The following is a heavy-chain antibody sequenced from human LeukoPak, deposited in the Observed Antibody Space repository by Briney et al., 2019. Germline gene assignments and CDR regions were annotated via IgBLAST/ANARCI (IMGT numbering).Heavy chain of an antibody. D-gene: IGHD1-26*01. CDR1: GGSISSYY. J-gene: IGHJ4*02. Sequence: SETLSLTCTVSGGSISSYYWSWIRQPAGKGLEWIGRIYTSGSTNYNPSLKSRVTISVDTSKNQFSLKLSSVTAADTAVYYCARGFGIVGATSFDYWGQGTLVTVSS. V-gene: IGHV4-4*07. CDR2: IYTSGST. CDR3: ARGFGIVGATSFDY.